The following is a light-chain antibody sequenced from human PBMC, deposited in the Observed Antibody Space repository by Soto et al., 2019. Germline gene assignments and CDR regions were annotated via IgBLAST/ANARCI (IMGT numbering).Light chain of an antibody. CDR3: QSYDSSLSGHVV. Sequence: QPVLTQPPSVSGAPGQRVTISCTGSSSNIGAGYDVHWYQQLPGTAPKLLIYGNNNRPSGVPDRFSGSKSDTSASLAITGLQAEDEADYYCQSYDSSLSGHVVFGGGTKLTVL. J-gene: IGLJ2*01. CDR1: SSNIGAGYD. CDR2: GNN. V-gene: IGLV1-40*01.